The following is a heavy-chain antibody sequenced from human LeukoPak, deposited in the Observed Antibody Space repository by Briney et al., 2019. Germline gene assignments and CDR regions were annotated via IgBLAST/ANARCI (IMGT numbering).Heavy chain of an antibody. D-gene: IGHD2-2*01. V-gene: IGHV3-66*01. CDR3: ANQAAYCSSTSCRPYYYYYGMDV. CDR1: GFTVSGNY. Sequence: GGSLRLSCEASGFTVSGNYMNWIRQAPGKGLEWVSVIYSGGNTYYADSVKGRFSISRDNSKNTLYLQMNSLRAEDTAVYYCANQAAYCSSTSCRPYYYYYGMDVWGQGTTVTVSS. J-gene: IGHJ6*02. CDR2: IYSGGNT.